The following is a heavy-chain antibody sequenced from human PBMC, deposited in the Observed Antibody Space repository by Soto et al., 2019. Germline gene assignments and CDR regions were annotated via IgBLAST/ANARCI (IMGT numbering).Heavy chain of an antibody. CDR3: ARQKAWTGEWLSLYAPGMDV. D-gene: IGHD3-22*01. CDR1: GFTFSDYY. Sequence: SLRLSCAASGFTFSDYYMSWIRQAPGKGLEWVSYISSSGSIIYYADSVKGRFTISRDNAKNSLYLQMNSLRAEDTAVYYCARQKAWTGEWLSLYAPGMDVWGQGTTVTVSS. CDR2: ISSSGSII. V-gene: IGHV3-11*01. J-gene: IGHJ6*02.